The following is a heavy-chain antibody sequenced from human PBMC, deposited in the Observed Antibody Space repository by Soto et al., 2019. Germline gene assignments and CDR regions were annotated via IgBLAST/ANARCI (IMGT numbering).Heavy chain of an antibody. CDR2: IDSNGGT. CDR1: DDSSSNYK. J-gene: IGHJ6*02. V-gene: IGHV4-59*08. D-gene: IGHD3-10*01. Sequence: QVQLQESGPGLVKPSETLSLTCTVSDDSSSNYKLSWIRQPPGRRLEWIGYIDSNGGTSYNPSLQSRVTISIDTSTKQFFLKLSSVTAADTAVYYCVRQGFGRLHGLVDVWGQGTTVTVSS. CDR3: VRQGFGRLHGLVDV.